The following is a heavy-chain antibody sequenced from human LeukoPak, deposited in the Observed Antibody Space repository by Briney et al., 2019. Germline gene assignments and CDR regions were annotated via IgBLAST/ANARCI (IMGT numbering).Heavy chain of an antibody. V-gene: IGHV5-51*01. CDR2: IYPGDSDT. CDR1: GYRFTSYW. J-gene: IGHJ4*02. Sequence: GESLKISFKGSGYRFTSYWIGWVRQLPGKGLEWMGIIYPGDSDTRYSPSFQGQVTISADKSISTAYLQWSSLKASDTAMYYCARQVAVAGTEGYFDYWGQGTLVTVSS. CDR3: ARQVAVAGTEGYFDY. D-gene: IGHD6-19*01.